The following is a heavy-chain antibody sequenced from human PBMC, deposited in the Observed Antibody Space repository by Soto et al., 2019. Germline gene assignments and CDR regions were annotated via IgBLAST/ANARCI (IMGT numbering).Heavy chain of an antibody. V-gene: IGHV3-30*03. CDR1: GFPFTTYG. J-gene: IGHJ4*02. CDR2: ISYDGSNT. Sequence: QVQLVESGGGVVQPARSLRLSCAASGFPFTTYGMHWVREGPGKGLEWVAVISYDGSNTYYADSVKRRFTISRDNSKSTLDLQMNSLRPEDPALYYCVGGEYYFDYRGQGTLVTVCS. CDR3: VGGEYYFDY. D-gene: IGHD3-10*01.